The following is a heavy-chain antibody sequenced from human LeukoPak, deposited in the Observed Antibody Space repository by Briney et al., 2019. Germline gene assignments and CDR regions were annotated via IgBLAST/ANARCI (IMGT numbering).Heavy chain of an antibody. D-gene: IGHD3-3*01. V-gene: IGHV3-30*02. CDR3: AKKSIFGVVIMGDYFDY. Sequence: GGSLRLSCAASGFTFSSYGMHWVRQAPGKGLEWVAFIRYDGSNKYYADSVKGRFTISRDNSKNTLYLQMNSLRAEDTAVYYCAKKSIFGVVIMGDYFDYWGQEPWSPSPQ. J-gene: IGHJ4*01. CDR2: IRYDGSNK. CDR1: GFTFSSYG.